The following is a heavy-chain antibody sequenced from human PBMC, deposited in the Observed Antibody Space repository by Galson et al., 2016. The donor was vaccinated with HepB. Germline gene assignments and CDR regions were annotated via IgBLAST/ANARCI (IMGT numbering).Heavy chain of an antibody. CDR3: ATAKFYYESSGYYGALDY. CDR1: GFTFTGSA. J-gene: IGHJ4*02. CDR2: IVLGSGVT. D-gene: IGHD3-22*01. V-gene: IGHV1-58*01. Sequence: SVKVSCKASGFTFTGSALHWVRQARGERPEWIGWIVLGSGVTNYAQKFQGRVTISRGMSTSIAYLELSSLRSEDTAVYYCATAKFYYESSGYYGALDYWGQGTLVSVSS.